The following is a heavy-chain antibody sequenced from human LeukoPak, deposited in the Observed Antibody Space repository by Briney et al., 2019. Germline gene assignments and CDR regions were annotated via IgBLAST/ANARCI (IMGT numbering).Heavy chain of an antibody. Sequence: PGGSLRLSCAASGFTFSSYSMNWVRKAPGKGLEWVSSISSSSSYIYYADSVKGRFTISRDNAKNSLYLQMNSLRAEDTAVYYCARDRSPGIAAAAPSWFDPWGQGTLVTVSS. D-gene: IGHD6-13*01. CDR1: GFTFSSYS. J-gene: IGHJ5*02. CDR2: ISSSSSYI. V-gene: IGHV3-21*01. CDR3: ARDRSPGIAAAAPSWFDP.